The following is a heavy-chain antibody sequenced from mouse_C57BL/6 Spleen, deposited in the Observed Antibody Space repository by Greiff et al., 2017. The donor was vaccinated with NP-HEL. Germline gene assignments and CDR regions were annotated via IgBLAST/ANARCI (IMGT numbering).Heavy chain of an antibody. CDR2: ISDGGSYT. CDR1: GFTFSSYA. J-gene: IGHJ2*01. D-gene: IGHD1-1*01. V-gene: IGHV5-4*01. CDR3: ARAVTTVVVPHFDY. Sequence: EVQGVESGGGLVKPGGSLKLSCAASGFTFSSYAMSWVRQTPEKRLEWVATISDGGSYTYYPDNVKGRFTISRDNAKNNLYLQMSHLKSEDTAMYYCARAVTTVVVPHFDYWGQGTTLTVSS.